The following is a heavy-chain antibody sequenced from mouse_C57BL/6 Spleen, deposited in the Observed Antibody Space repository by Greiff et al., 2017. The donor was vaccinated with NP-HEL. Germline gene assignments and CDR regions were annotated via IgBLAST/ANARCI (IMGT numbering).Heavy chain of an antibody. CDR2: ISSGGDYI. J-gene: IGHJ3*01. CDR1: GFTFSSYA. V-gene: IGHV5-9-1*02. D-gene: IGHD2-3*01. CDR3: TRALYEGWFAY. Sequence: EVKLEESGEGLVKPGGSLKLSCAASGFTFSSYAMSWVRQTPEKRLEWVAYISSGGDYIYYADTVKGRFTISRDNARNTLYLQMSSLKSEDTAMYYCTRALYEGWFAYWGQGTLVTVSA.